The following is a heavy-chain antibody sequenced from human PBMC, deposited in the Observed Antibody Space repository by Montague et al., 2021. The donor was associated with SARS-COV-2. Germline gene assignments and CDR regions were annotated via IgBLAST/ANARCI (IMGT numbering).Heavy chain of an antibody. Sequence: SETLSLTCAVYGGSFSGYYWSWIRQPPGKGLERIGEINHSGSTNXNPSLKSRVTISVDTSKNQFSLKLSSVTAADTAVYYCTREGYQVLRSDCYYYGMDVWGQGTTVTVSS. J-gene: IGHJ6*02. V-gene: IGHV4-34*01. D-gene: IGHD2-2*01. CDR2: INHSGST. CDR3: TREGYQVLRSDCYYYGMDV. CDR1: GGSFSGYY.